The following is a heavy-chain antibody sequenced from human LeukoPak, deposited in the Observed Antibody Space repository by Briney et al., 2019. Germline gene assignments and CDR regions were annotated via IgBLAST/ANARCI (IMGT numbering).Heavy chain of an antibody. Sequence: GGSLRLSCEASGFTFTTYSVTWVRQAPGKGLEWVSIISSGSSAIFSADALKGRFTISRDDAKNLLYLDTNSLRAEDTAVYYCARGHTAVTRHFDFWGQGTLVTVSS. CDR3: ARGHTAVTRHFDF. CDR1: GFTFTTYS. CDR2: ISSGSSAI. V-gene: IGHV3-21*01. D-gene: IGHD4-17*01. J-gene: IGHJ4*02.